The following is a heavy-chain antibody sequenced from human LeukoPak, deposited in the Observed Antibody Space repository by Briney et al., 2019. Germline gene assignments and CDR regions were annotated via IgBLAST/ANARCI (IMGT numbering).Heavy chain of an antibody. J-gene: IGHJ4*02. CDR2: IYYSGST. D-gene: IGHD6-19*01. CDR3: ARHWSSSGWLMDY. V-gene: IGHV4-59*08. CDR1: GGSISNYY. Sequence: KPSETLSLTCTVSGGSISNYYWSWIQQPPGKGLECIGYIYYSGSTNYNPSLKSRVTISVDMSKNQFSLNLSSVTAADTAVYYCARHWSSSGWLMDYWGQGTLVTVSS.